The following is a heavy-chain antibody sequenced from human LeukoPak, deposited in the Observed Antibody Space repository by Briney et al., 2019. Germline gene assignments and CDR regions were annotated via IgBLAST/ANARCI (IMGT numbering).Heavy chain of an antibody. D-gene: IGHD7-27*01. CDR3: ARPNWARRYFDY. Sequence: GESLKISCKGSGYSFTSYPIAWVRQLPGKGLEWMGVIYPYDSEIRYSPSFQGQVTISADKSISTAYLQWSSLKASDTAMYYCARPNWARRYFDYWGQGTLVTVSS. V-gene: IGHV5-51*01. CDR2: IYPYDSEI. J-gene: IGHJ4*02. CDR1: GYSFTSYP.